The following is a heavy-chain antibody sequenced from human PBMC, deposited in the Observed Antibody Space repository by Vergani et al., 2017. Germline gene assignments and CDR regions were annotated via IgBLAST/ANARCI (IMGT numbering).Heavy chain of an antibody. CDR2: IRYDGSNK. CDR3: AKNSRDGYKKGGFDY. CDR1: GFTFSSYG. Sequence: QVQLVESGGGVVQPGGSLRLSCAASGFTFSSYGMHWVRQAPGKGLAWVAFIRYDGSNKYYADSVKGRFTISRDNSKNTLYLQMNSLRAEDKAVYYCAKNSRDGYKKGGFDYWGQGTLVTVSS. J-gene: IGHJ4*02. V-gene: IGHV3-30*02. D-gene: IGHD5-24*01.